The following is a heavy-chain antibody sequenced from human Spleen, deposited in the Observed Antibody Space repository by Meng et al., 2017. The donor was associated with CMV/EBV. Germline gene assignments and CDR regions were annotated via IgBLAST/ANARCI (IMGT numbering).Heavy chain of an antibody. CDR1: GFTFSSYG. CDR2: IRYDGRDK. J-gene: IGHJ6*02. Sequence: GESLKISCAASGFTFSSYGMQWVRQAPGKGLEGVAFIRYDGRDKYYADSVKGRFTISRDNSKNTLYLQMNSLGAEDTAVYYCAKEAMVTDYWYGMDVWGQGTTVTVSS. D-gene: IGHD5-18*01. V-gene: IGHV3-30*02. CDR3: AKEAMVTDYWYGMDV.